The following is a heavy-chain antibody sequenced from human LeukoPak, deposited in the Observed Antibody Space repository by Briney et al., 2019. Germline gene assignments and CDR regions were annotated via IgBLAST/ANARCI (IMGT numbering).Heavy chain of an antibody. CDR3: TRLGERYNWNYGFDY. Sequence: GGSLRLSCAASGFTFSGSAMHWVRQASGKGLEWVGRIRSKANSYATAYAASVKGRFTISRDDSKNTAYLQMNSLKTEDTAVYYCTRLGERYNWNYGFDYWGQGTLVTVSS. CDR2: IRSKANSYAT. D-gene: IGHD1-7*01. V-gene: IGHV3-73*01. CDR1: GFTFSGSA. J-gene: IGHJ4*02.